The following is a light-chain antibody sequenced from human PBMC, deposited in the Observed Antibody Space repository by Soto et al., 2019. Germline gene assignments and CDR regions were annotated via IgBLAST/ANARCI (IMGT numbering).Light chain of an antibody. CDR2: AAS. CDR3: QQQGRSWIT. CDR1: QGISSY. Sequence: IQLPQSPSSLSASVGDRVTITCRASQGISSYLAWYQQKPGKAPKLLIYAASTLQSGVPSRFSGSGSGTDFTLTISRLEPEDFAVYYCQQQGRSWITFGQGTRLEIK. V-gene: IGKV1-9*01. J-gene: IGKJ5*01.